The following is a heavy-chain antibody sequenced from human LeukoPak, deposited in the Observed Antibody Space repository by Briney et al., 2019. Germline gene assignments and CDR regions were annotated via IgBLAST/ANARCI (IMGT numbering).Heavy chain of an antibody. CDR2: IYSGGNT. D-gene: IGHD3-10*01. V-gene: IGHV3-53*01. CDR3: ARDTSGNFPPLNFDC. J-gene: IGHJ4*02. Sequence: PGGSLRLSCAASGFTVSSHYMSWVRQSPGKGLEWVSVIYSGGNTYYADSVKGQFTISRDNSKNTLYLQMNSLRAEDTAVYYCARDTSGNFPPLNFDCWGQGTLVTVSS. CDR1: GFTVSSHY.